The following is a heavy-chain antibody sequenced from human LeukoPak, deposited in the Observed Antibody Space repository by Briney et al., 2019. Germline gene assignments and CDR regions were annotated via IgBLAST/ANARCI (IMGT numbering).Heavy chain of an antibody. CDR3: AKDRNVVIPAPDY. CDR2: ISDDGDNT. V-gene: IGHV3-23*01. D-gene: IGHD2-2*01. CDR1: GFIFGSYA. Sequence: GGSLRLSCAASGFIFGSYAMSWVRQAPEKGLEWISSISDDGDNTFYGGPVKGRFTIYRDNSKNTLYLQMSSLRAEDTAVYYCAKDRNVVIPAPDYWGQGTLVTVSS. J-gene: IGHJ4*02.